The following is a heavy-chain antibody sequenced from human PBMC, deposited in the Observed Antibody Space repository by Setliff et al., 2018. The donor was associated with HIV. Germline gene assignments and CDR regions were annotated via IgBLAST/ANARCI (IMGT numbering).Heavy chain of an antibody. J-gene: IGHJ3*01. CDR3: AKDTHSSGWRGAFDL. Sequence: PGGSLRLSCAASGFTFSSHWMHWVRQAPGKGLVWVSRINRDAASAYYMDSVKGRFTISRDNSENSLYLQMDSLRAEDTAIYYCAKDTHSSGWRGAFDLWGQGTVVTVSS. CDR1: GFTFSSHW. D-gene: IGHD6-19*01. V-gene: IGHV3-74*01. CDR2: INRDAASA.